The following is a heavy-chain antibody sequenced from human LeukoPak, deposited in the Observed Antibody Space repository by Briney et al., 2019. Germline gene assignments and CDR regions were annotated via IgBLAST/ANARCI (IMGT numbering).Heavy chain of an antibody. CDR1: GFTFDDYA. CDR3: AKGSTGSFLTDY. Sequence: GRSLRLSCAASGFTFDDYAMHWVRQAPGKGLEWVSGISWNSGSIGYADSVKGRFTISRDNAKKSLFLQMNSLRAEDTALYYCAKGSTGSFLTDYWGQGTLDTVSS. D-gene: IGHD1-26*01. J-gene: IGHJ4*02. CDR2: ISWNSGSI. V-gene: IGHV3-9*01.